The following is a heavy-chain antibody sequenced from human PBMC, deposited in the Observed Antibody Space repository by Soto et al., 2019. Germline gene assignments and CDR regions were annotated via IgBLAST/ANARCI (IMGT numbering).Heavy chain of an antibody. D-gene: IGHD2-2*01. CDR3: ARSPGDIVVVPAAPTVWFDP. V-gene: IGHV4-28*01. CDR2: IYYSGST. Sequence: TSETLSLTCAVSGYSISSSNWWGWIRQPPGKGLEWIGYIYYSGSTYYNPSLKSRVTMSVDTSKNQFSLKLSSVTAVDTAVYYCARSPGDIVVVPAAPTVWFDPWGQGTLVTVSS. J-gene: IGHJ5*02. CDR1: GYSISSSNW.